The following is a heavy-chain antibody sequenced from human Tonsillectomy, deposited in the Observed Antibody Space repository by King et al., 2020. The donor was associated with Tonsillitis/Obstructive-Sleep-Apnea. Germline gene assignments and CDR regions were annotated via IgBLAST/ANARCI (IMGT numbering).Heavy chain of an antibody. V-gene: IGHV1-46*01. CDR2: INPSGGST. Sequence: VQLVESGAEVKKPGASVKVSCKASGYTFTSYYMHWVRQAPGQGLEWMGIINPSGGSTSYAQKFQGRVTMTRDTSTSTVYMELSSLRSEDTAVYYCARGDPLSSIWYSPAHYGMDVWGQGTTVTVSS. J-gene: IGHJ6*02. CDR1: GYTFTSYY. CDR3: ARGDPLSSIWYSPAHYGMDV. D-gene: IGHD6-13*01.